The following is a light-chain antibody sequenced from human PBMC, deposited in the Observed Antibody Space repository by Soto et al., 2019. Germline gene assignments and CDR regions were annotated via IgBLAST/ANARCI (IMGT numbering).Light chain of an antibody. Sequence: RVTVTCRASQGIGTYLVWYQQKSGKAPTVLIYASSTLQTGVPSRFSGSGSGTDFSLTISSLHPEDVATYYCQQVDSYPRTFGQGTKVDIK. CDR2: ASS. CDR1: QGIGTY. CDR3: QQVDSYPRT. V-gene: IGKV1-9*01. J-gene: IGKJ1*01.